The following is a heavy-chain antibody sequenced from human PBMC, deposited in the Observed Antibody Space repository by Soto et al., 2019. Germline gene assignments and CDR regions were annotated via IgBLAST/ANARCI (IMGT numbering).Heavy chain of an antibody. CDR1: GGSLSSYY. J-gene: IGHJ3*02. V-gene: IGHV4-59*01. D-gene: IGHD1-26*01. Sequence: SETLSLTCVVSGGSLSSYYWSWIRQPPGKGLEWIGYIYYSGSTNYNPSLKSRVTTSVDTAKNQFSLNLSSVTAADTAVYCGAGYGRGSALPAVAFDIWGQGKMVTFS. CDR3: AGYGRGSALPAVAFDI. CDR2: IYYSGST.